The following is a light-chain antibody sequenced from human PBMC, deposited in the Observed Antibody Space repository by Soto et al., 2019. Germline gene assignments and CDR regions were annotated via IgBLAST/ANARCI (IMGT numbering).Light chain of an antibody. CDR3: QQLNSYPRT. J-gene: IGKJ1*01. V-gene: IGKV1-5*03. CDR2: EAS. Sequence: DIQMTQSPSTLSASVGDRVTITCRASQNVKRWLAWYQQKPGKAPSLLIYEASTLQNGVPSRFGGSGSETEFTLTISSLQPEDFATYYCQQLNSYPRTFGQGTKVDIK. CDR1: QNVKRW.